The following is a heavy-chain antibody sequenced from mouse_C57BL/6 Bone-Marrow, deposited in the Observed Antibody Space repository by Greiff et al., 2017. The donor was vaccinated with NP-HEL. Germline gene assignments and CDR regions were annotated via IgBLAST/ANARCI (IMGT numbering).Heavy chain of an antibody. CDR1: GFSLTSYA. CDR3: ARSVYYDYDAWFAY. D-gene: IGHD2-4*01. Sequence: VQLQQSGPGLVAPSQSLSITCTVSGFSLTSYAISWVRQPPGKGLEWLGVIWTGGGTNYNSALKSRRSISKDNSKSQVFLKMNRLQTDDTARYYCARSVYYDYDAWFAYWGQGTLVTVSA. J-gene: IGHJ3*01. V-gene: IGHV2-9-1*01. CDR2: IWTGGGT.